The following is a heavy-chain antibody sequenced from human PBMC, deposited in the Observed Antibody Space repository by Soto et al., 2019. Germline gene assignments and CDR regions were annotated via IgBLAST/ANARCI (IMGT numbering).Heavy chain of an antibody. D-gene: IGHD4-17*01. V-gene: IGHV1-46*03. CDR2: INPSGGST. CDR3: TRALRNLPNFDY. Sequence: ASVKVSCKASGYTFTSYGISWVRQAPGQGLEWMGIINPSGGSTSYAQKFQGRVTMTRDTSTSTVYMELSSLRSEDTAVYYCTRALRNLPNFDYWGQGTLVTVSS. J-gene: IGHJ4*02. CDR1: GYTFTSYG.